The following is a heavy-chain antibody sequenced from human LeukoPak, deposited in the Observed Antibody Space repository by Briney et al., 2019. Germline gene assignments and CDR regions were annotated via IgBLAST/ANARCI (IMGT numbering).Heavy chain of an antibody. CDR1: GFTFSSYA. CDR2: ISYDGSNK. V-gene: IGHV3-30-3*01. J-gene: IGHJ6*02. D-gene: IGHD2-21*01. CDR3: ARLYSRGMDV. Sequence: GGSLRLSCAASGFTFSSYAMHWVRQAPGKGLEWVAVISYDGSNKYYADSVKGRFTTSRDNSKNTLYLQMNSLRAEDTAVYYCARLYSRGMDVWGQGTTVTVSS.